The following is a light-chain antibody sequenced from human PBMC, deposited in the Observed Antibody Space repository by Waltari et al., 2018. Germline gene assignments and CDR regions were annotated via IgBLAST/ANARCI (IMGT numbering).Light chain of an antibody. CDR3: QQYNSYSPT. CDR2: KAS. CDR1: QSISSW. Sequence: DIQMTQSPSTLSASVADTVTITCRASQSISSWLTWYQQKPGKAPKLLIYKASSLESGVPSRFSGSGSGTEFTLTISSLQPDDFATYYCQQYNSYSPTFGQGTKVEIK. J-gene: IGKJ1*01. V-gene: IGKV1-5*03.